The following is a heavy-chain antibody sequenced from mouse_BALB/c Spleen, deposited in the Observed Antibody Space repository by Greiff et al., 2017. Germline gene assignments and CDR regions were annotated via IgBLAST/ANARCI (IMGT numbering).Heavy chain of an antibody. Sequence: QVQLQQSGPQLVRPGASVKISCKASGYSFTSYWMHWVKQRPGQGLEWIGMIDPSDSETRLNQKFKDKATLTVDKSSSTAYMQLSSPTSEDSAVYYCARAGITTAWFAYWGQGTLVTVSA. J-gene: IGHJ3*01. CDR1: GYSFTSYW. D-gene: IGHD1-2*01. V-gene: IGHV1S127*01. CDR2: IDPSDSET. CDR3: ARAGITTAWFAY.